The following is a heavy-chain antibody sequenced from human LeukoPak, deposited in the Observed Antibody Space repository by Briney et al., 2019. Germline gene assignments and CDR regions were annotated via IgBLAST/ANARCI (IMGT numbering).Heavy chain of an antibody. J-gene: IGHJ4*02. CDR1: GYTFTSYG. Sequence: ASVKVSCKASGYTFTSYGISWVRQAPRQGLEWMGCISAYNGNTNYAQKLQGRVTMTTDTSTSTAYMELRSLRSDDTAVYYCARSSYYDFWSGAPTHFDYWGQGTLVTVSS. CDR3: ARSSYYDFWSGAPTHFDY. CDR2: ISAYNGNT. V-gene: IGHV1-18*01. D-gene: IGHD3-3*01.